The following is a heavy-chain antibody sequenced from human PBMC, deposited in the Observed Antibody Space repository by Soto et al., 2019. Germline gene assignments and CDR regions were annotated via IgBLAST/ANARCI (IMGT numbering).Heavy chain of an antibody. CDR1: GGAFTNYS. D-gene: IGHD1-1*01. CDR2: IIPLHNTS. J-gene: IGHJ6*02. CDR3: ASWSAWNPLYYHGMDV. V-gene: IGHV1-69*08. Sequence: VASVKVSCKVSGGAFTNYSLNWVRHSPGQGLEWLGGIIPLHNTSNYSEKFVGRPSVTADISSSTVYMHLSGLTSGDTATYYCASWSAWNPLYYHGMDVWGQGTTVTVSS.